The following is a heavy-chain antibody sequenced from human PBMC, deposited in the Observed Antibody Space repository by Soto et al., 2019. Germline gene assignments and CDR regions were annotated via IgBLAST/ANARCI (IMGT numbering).Heavy chain of an antibody. J-gene: IGHJ4*02. CDR2: INAGNGNT. CDR1: GYTFTSYA. CDR3: AREAVHCSGGSCYSPLHY. Sequence: ASVKVSCKASGYTFTSYAMHWVRQAPGQRLEWMGWINAGNGNTKYSQKFQGRVTITRDTSASTAYMELSSLRSEDTAVYYCAREAVHCSGGSCYSPLHYWGQGTLVTAPQ. D-gene: IGHD2-15*01. V-gene: IGHV1-3*01.